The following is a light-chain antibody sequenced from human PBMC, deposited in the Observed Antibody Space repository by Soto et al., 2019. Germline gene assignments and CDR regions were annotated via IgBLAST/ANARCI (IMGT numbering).Light chain of an antibody. Sequence: QSVLTQPASVSGSPGQSLTVSCTGTSSDVGGYNHVSWYQQHPGKAPKLLIFEVSNRPSGVSDRFSGSKSGNTASLTISGLQAEDEADYYSTSYTTSISFVFGTGTKVTVL. J-gene: IGLJ1*01. CDR3: TSYTTSISFV. CDR2: EVS. V-gene: IGLV2-14*01. CDR1: SSDVGGYNH.